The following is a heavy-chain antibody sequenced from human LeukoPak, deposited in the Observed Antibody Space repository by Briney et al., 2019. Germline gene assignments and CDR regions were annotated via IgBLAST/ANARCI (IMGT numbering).Heavy chain of an antibody. D-gene: IGHD6-19*01. J-gene: IGHJ4*02. CDR3: ARMDSSGWYRRLDDY. CDR1: GYTFTSYY. V-gene: IGHV1-46*01. Sequence: ASVKVSCKASGYTFTSYYMHWVRQAPGQGLEWMGIINPSGGSTSYAQKFQGRVTMTRDMSTSTVYMELRSLRSDDTAVYYCARMDSSGWYRRLDDYWGQGTLVTVSS. CDR2: INPSGGST.